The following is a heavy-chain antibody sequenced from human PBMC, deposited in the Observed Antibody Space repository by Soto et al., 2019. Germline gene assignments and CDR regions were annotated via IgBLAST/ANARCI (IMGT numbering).Heavy chain of an antibody. D-gene: IGHD2-21*01. CDR1: GLTFSKFE. CDR2: ISSDGATI. V-gene: IGHV3-48*03. CDR3: VRVGIVARPY. Sequence: EVQMVESGGGLVQPGGYLRLSCEVSGLTFSKFEMTWVRQAPGQGLEWVSSISSDGATIYYADSVKGRFTISRDNDKNLLYLQMNSLKGEDTATYYCVRVGIVARPYWGQGTPVTVSS. J-gene: IGHJ4*02.